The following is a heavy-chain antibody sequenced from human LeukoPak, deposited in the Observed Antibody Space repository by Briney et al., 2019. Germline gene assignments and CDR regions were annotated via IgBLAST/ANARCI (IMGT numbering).Heavy chain of an antibody. J-gene: IGHJ4*02. D-gene: IGHD5-18*01. CDR3: AKEYRGYSYGLFDY. V-gene: IGHV3-30*02. CDR2: IRYDGSNK. Sequence: GGSLRLSCAASGFTFSSYGMHRVRQAPGKGLEWVAFIRYDGSNKYYADSVKGRFTISRDNSKNTLYLQMDSLRAEDTAVYYCAKEYRGYSYGLFDYWGQGTLVTVSS. CDR1: GFTFSSYG.